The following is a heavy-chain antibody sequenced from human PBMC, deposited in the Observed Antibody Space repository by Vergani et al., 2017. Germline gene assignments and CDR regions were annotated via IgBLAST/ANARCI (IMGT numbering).Heavy chain of an antibody. D-gene: IGHD2-2*01. CDR2: ISAYNGNT. J-gene: IGHJ4*02. Sequence: QVQLVQSGAEVKKPGASVKVSCKASGYTFTSYGISWVRQAPGQGLEWMGWISAYNGNTNYAQKLQGRVTMTTDTSTSTAYMELRSLRSDDTAVYYCARDRVVPAASNGGKVGLIDYWGQGTLDTVSS. V-gene: IGHV1-18*01. CDR1: GYTFTSYG. CDR3: ARDRVVPAASNGGKVGLIDY.